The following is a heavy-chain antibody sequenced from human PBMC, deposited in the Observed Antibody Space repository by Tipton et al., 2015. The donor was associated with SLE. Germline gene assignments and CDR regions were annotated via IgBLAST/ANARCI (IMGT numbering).Heavy chain of an antibody. CDR1: GGSFSGYY. Sequence: TLSLTCAVYGGSFSGYYWSWIRQPPGKGLEWIGYIYYSGSTNYNPSLKSRVTISVDTSKNQFSLKLSSVTAADTAVYYCARDLGLDYWGQGTLVTVSA. V-gene: IGHV4-59*01. J-gene: IGHJ4*02. CDR2: IYYSGST. CDR3: ARDLGLDY.